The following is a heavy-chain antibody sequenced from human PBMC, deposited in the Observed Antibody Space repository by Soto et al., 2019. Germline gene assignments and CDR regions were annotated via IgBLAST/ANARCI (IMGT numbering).Heavy chain of an antibody. CDR1: GFTVSSNY. V-gene: IGHV3-66*01. CDR2: IYSGGST. CDR3: AREDPGLYSSGWYTH. Sequence: GGSLRLSCAASGFTVSSNYMSWVRQAPGKGLEWVSVIYSGGSTYYADSVKGRFTISRDNSKNTLYLQMNSLRAEDTAVYYCAREDPGLYSSGWYTHWGQGTLVTVSS. J-gene: IGHJ4*02. D-gene: IGHD6-19*01.